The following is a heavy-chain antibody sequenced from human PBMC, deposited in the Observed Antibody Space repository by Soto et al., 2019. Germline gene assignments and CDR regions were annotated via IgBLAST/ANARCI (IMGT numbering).Heavy chain of an antibody. D-gene: IGHD2-2*01. CDR2: IYYSGST. CDR1: GGSISSYY. J-gene: IGHJ6*03. Sequence: SETLSLTCTVSGGSISSYYWSWIRQPPGKGLEWIGYIYYSGSTNYNPSLKSRVTISVDTSKNQFFLKLSSVTAADTSVYYCARAPANSFFYYYYMDVWGKGTTVTVSS. CDR3: ARAPANSFFYYYYMDV. V-gene: IGHV4-59*08.